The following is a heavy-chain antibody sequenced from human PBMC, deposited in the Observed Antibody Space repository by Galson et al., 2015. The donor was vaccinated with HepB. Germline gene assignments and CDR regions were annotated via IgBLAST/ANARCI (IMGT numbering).Heavy chain of an antibody. CDR2: IWYDGSNK. J-gene: IGHJ6*02. Sequence: SLRLSCAASGFTFSSYGMHWVRQAPGKGLEWVAVIWYDGSNKYYADSVKGRFTISRDNSKNTLYLQMNSLRAEDTAVYYCARDLGIAARGFAPGDDYGMDVWGQGTTVTVSS. D-gene: IGHD6-6*01. CDR1: GFTFSSYG. V-gene: IGHV3-33*01. CDR3: ARDLGIAARGFAPGDDYGMDV.